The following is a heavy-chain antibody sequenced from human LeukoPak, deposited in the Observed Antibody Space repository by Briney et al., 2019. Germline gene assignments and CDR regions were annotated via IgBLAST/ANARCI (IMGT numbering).Heavy chain of an antibody. CDR2: ISWNSGSI. CDR3: ARDGGWQDDY. D-gene: IGHD2-15*01. J-gene: IGHJ4*02. V-gene: IGHV3-9*01. Sequence: GGSLRLSCAASGFTFDDYAMHWVRQAPGKGLEGVSGISWNSGSIGYADSVMGRFTISRDNAKNSLYLQMNSLRAEDTAVYYCARDGGWQDDYWGQGTLVTVSS. CDR1: GFTFDDYA.